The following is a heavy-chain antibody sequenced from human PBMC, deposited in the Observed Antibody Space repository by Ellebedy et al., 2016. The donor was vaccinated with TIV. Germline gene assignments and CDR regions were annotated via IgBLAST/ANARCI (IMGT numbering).Heavy chain of an antibody. V-gene: IGHV4-30-2*01. Sequence: LRLSCAVFGDSINSNSYSWSWIRQPPGKGLEWIGYIYHGGSTYSNPSLKSRLTISIDKSKSQFSLRLDSVTAADTAVYYCARVRYERSLYYSDSWGQGILVTVSS. D-gene: IGHD3-10*01. CDR2: IYHGGST. J-gene: IGHJ4*02. CDR1: GDSINSNSYS. CDR3: ARVRYERSLYYSDS.